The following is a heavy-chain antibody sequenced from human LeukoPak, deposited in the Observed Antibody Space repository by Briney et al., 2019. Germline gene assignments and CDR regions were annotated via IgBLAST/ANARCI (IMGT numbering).Heavy chain of an antibody. CDR1: GYTFINYA. Sequence: ASVKVSCKASGYTFINYAMNWVRQAPGQGVEWMGWINTNTGNPTYAQGFTGRFVFSLDTSVSTAYLQISSLKAGDTAVYYCARPYYYDVSNYAAGFDYWGQGTLVTVSS. V-gene: IGHV7-4-1*02. D-gene: IGHD3-22*01. CDR2: INTNTGNP. CDR3: ARPYYYDVSNYAAGFDY. J-gene: IGHJ4*02.